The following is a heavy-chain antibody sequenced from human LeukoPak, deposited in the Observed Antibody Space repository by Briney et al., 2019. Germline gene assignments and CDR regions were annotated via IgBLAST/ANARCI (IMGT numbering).Heavy chain of an antibody. J-gene: IGHJ4*02. V-gene: IGHV3-7*01. CDR1: GFTFSNHW. Sequence: GGSLRLSCAASGFTFSNHWMSWVRQAPGKGLEWVANIGQDGPEKYYVDSVKGRFTISRDNAKNSLYLQMNRLRAEDTALYYCARLLVYASGAEAFDYWGQGTLVTVSS. D-gene: IGHD3-10*01. CDR2: IGQDGPEK. CDR3: ARLLVYASGAEAFDY.